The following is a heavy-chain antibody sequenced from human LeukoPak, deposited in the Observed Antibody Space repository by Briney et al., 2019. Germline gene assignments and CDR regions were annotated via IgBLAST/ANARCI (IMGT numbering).Heavy chain of an antibody. CDR1: GYTFASFG. V-gene: IGHV1-18*01. CDR3: ARLEDRGLGAFDI. CDR2: INTHNGDT. Sequence: ASVKVSCKASGYTFASFGITWVRQAPGQGLEWMGWINTHNGDTNYAQKLQGRVTMTTDTSTSTAYMELRSLRSDDTAVYYCARLEDRGLGAFDIWGQGTMVTVSS. J-gene: IGHJ3*02. D-gene: IGHD3-16*01.